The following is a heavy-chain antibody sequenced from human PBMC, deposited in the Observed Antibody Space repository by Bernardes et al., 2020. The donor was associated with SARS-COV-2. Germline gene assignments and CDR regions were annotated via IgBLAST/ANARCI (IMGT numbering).Heavy chain of an antibody. CDR2: INPIGSSA. V-gene: IGHV1-46*01. CDR1: GYTFISYY. CDR3: ARAAEGGTHFDY. J-gene: IGHJ4*02. D-gene: IGHD1-26*01. Sequence: ASVKVSCKASGYTFISYYMHWVRQAPGQGLDWMGIINPIGSSASYAQRFQGRLTMTRDTSTSTLYMELSSLRSEDTAVYYCARAAEGGTHFDYWGQGTLVTVSS.